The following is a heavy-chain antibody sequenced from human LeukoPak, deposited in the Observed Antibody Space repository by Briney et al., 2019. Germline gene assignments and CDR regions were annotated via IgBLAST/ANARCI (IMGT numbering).Heavy chain of an antibody. CDR2: IHYSGST. CDR3: ARVVVAATYYFDY. V-gene: IGHV4-39*01. CDR1: GGSISSSSYY. J-gene: IGHJ4*02. Sequence: SETLSLTCTVSGGSISSSSYYWGWIRQPPGQGLEWIGSIHYSGSTYYNPSLKSRVTISVDTSKNQFSLKLSSVTAADTAVYYCARVVVAATYYFDYWGQGTLVTVSS. D-gene: IGHD2-15*01.